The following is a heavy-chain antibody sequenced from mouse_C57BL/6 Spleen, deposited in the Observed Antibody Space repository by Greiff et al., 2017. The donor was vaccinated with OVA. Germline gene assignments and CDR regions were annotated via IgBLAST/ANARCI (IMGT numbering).Heavy chain of an antibody. CDR3: ARLRDYDRDYYFDY. D-gene: IGHD2-4*01. V-gene: IGHV1-52*01. Sequence: VQLQESGAELVRPGSSVKLSCKASGYTFTSYWMHWVKQRPIQGLEWIGNIDPSDSETHYNQKFKDKATLTVDKSSSTAYMQLSSLTSEDSAVYYCARLRDYDRDYYFDYWGQGTTLTVSS. CDR2: IDPSDSET. CDR1: GYTFTSYW. J-gene: IGHJ2*01.